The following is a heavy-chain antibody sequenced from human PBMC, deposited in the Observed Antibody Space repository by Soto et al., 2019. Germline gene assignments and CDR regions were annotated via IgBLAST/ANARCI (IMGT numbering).Heavy chain of an antibody. Sequence: ASVKVSCKASGYIFTGYYMHWVRQAPGQGLEWMGWINPNSGVTNYTQKFQGWVTMTRDTSISTAYMELSRLRSDDTAVYYCATSRISIAVAGETEYYFDYWGQGTPVTVSS. D-gene: IGHD6-19*01. V-gene: IGHV1-2*04. CDR3: ATSRISIAVAGETEYYFDY. CDR2: INPNSGVT. J-gene: IGHJ4*02. CDR1: GYIFTGYY.